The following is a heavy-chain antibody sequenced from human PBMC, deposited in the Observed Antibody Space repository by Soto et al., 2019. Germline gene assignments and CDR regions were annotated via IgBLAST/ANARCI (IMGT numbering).Heavy chain of an antibody. D-gene: IGHD5-18*01. CDR2: IYWDDDK. CDR1: GFSLSTSGLG. J-gene: IGHJ6*02. Sequence: QITLKESGPTLGKPTQTLTLTCTFSGFSLSTSGLGVGWIRQPPGKALEWLALIYWDDDKRYSPSLKSRLTITKDTSKHQVVLTMTNMDPVDTATYYCAPRGYSYGWGQYHYYGMDVWGQGTTVTVAS. CDR3: APRGYSYGWGQYHYYGMDV. V-gene: IGHV2-5*02.